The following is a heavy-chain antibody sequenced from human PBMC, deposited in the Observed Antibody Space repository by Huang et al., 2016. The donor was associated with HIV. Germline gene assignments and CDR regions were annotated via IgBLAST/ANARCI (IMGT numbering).Heavy chain of an antibody. CDR2: IIPRLGTR. D-gene: IGHD3-16*01. J-gene: IGHJ3*01. Sequence: QVQLVQSGAEVRKPGSSVKVSCRASGDSFNNFGINWVRQAPGQGLEWMGGIIPRLGTRNDAQRFQGRVTITADETTGVVYMELSSLRSDDTAVYFCAKRGGAWGSPYAFDLWGPGTMVTVSS. V-gene: IGHV1-69*13. CDR3: AKRGGAWGSPYAFDL. CDR1: GDSFNNFG.